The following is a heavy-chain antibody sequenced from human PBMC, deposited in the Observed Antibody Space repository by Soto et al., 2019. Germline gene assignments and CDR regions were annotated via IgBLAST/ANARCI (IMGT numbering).Heavy chain of an antibody. V-gene: IGHV5-51*01. CDR1: GYTLSNFW. CDR3: ARSPRSSPYFDY. D-gene: IGHD6-13*01. Sequence: GESLKISCQCSGYTLSNFWIAWVRQLPGKGLEYMGIIYPGDSETRYSPSFHGKVTISADRSIGTAYLQWSSLEASDSAFYFCARSPRSSPYFDYWGQGALVTVSS. CDR2: IYPGDSET. J-gene: IGHJ4*02.